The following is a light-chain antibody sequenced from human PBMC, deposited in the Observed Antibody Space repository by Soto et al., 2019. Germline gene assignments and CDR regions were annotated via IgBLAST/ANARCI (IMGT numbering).Light chain of an antibody. Sequence: QSVLTQPASVSGSPGQSITISCTGTSSDIATYDYVSWYQQHPGKAPKLMVYEVSNRPSGISNRFSGSKSGNTASLTISGLQAEDEADYYCTSYTSGSTLVFGGGTKLTVL. J-gene: IGLJ2*01. CDR2: EVS. V-gene: IGLV2-14*01. CDR3: TSYTSGSTLV. CDR1: SSDIATYDY.